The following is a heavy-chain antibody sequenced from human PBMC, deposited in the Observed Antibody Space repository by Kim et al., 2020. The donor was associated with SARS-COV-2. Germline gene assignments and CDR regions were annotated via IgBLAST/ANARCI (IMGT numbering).Heavy chain of an antibody. J-gene: IGHJ6*02. CDR3: ARTNWPDYSNYVYYYYGMDV. V-gene: IGHV4-4*07. CDR2: IYTSGST. D-gene: IGHD4-4*01. Sequence: SETLSLTCTVSGGSISSYYWSWIRQPAGKGLEWIGRIYTSGSTNYNPSLKSRVTMSVDTSKNQFSLKLSSVTAADTAVYYCARTNWPDYSNYVYYYYGMDVWGQGTTVTVSS. CDR1: GGSISSYY.